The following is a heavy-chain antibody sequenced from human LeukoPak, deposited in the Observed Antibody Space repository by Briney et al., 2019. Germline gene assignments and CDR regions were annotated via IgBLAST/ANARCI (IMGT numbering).Heavy chain of an antibody. CDR1: RYTFTSYG. CDR3: ARDRGVALWFGELLHDAFDV. CDR2: IIPIFGTA. D-gene: IGHD3-10*01. Sequence: GASVKVSCKASRYTFTSYGISWVRQAPGQGLEWMGGIIPIFGTANYAQKFQGRVTITADESTSTAYMEMSSLRSEDTAVYYCARDRGVALWFGELLHDAFDVWGQGTMVTVSS. J-gene: IGHJ3*01. V-gene: IGHV1-69*13.